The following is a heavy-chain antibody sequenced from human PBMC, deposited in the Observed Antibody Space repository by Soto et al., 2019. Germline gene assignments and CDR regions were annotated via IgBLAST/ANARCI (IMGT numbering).Heavy chain of an antibody. CDR2: INASDGST. J-gene: IGHJ6*02. CDR1: GYTFTSYY. D-gene: IGHD3-10*01. V-gene: IGHV1-46*01. Sequence: GASVKVSCKASGYTFTSYYMHWVRQAPGQGLEWMGIINASDGSTSYAQKFQGRVTMTRDTSTSTAYMELSSLRSEDTAVYYCARFGELRLNYYYYGMDVWGQGTTVTVSS. CDR3: ARFGELRLNYYYYGMDV.